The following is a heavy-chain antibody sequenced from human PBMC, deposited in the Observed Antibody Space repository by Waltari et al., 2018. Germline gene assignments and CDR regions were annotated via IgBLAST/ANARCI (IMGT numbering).Heavy chain of an antibody. CDR3: AKDMGIVATMVDS. V-gene: IGHV3-9*01. CDR2: ISWNSGSI. J-gene: IGHJ4*02. D-gene: IGHD5-12*01. Sequence: EVQLVEAGGGLVQPGRSLRIPCAAAGFHFDKYAMHWVRQAPGKGLEWVSGISWNSGSIGYADSVKGRFTISRDNAKNSLNLQMNSLRAEDTAFYYCAKDMGIVATMVDSWGQGTLVTVSS. CDR1: GFHFDKYA.